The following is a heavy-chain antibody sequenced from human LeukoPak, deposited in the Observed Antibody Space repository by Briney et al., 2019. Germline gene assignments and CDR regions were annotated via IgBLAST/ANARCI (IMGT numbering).Heavy chain of an antibody. CDR1: GFTFDDYA. Sequence: GRSLRLSCAASGFTFDDYAMHWVRQASGKGLEWVSGISWNSGSIGYADSVKGRFTISRDNAKNSLYLQMNSLRAEDTALYYCAKVLLRFGELLSPFDYWGQGTLVTVSS. D-gene: IGHD3-10*01. J-gene: IGHJ4*02. CDR2: ISWNSGSI. V-gene: IGHV3-9*01. CDR3: AKVLLRFGELLSPFDY.